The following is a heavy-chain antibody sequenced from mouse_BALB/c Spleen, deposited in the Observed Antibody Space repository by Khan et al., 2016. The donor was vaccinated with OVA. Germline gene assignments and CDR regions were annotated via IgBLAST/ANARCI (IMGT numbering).Heavy chain of an antibody. D-gene: IGHD1-3*01. J-gene: IGHJ4*01. CDR2: IDYSGST. CDR3: SRIYSENY. Sequence: EVQLQESGPGLVRPSQSLSLTCTVTGYSITSDYAWNWIRQFPGNKLEWMGYIDYSGSTSYNPSLKSRISITRDTSKNQFFLQLNSVTTVDIATYYCSRIYSENYWGQGTSVTVSS. CDR1: GYSITSDYA. V-gene: IGHV3-2*02.